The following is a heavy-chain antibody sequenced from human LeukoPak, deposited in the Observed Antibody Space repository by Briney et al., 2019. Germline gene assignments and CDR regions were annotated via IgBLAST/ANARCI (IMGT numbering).Heavy chain of an antibody. CDR2: INHSGST. CDR1: GGSFSGYY. CDR3: AREHSSSWYPIYYYYGMDV. J-gene: IGHJ6*04. D-gene: IGHD6-13*01. V-gene: IGHV4-34*01. Sequence: SETLSLTCAVYGGSFSGYYWSWLRQPPGKGLEWIGEINHSGSTNYNPSLKSRVTISVDTSKNQFSLKLSSVTAADTAVYYCAREHSSSWYPIYYYYGMDVWGKGTTVTVSS.